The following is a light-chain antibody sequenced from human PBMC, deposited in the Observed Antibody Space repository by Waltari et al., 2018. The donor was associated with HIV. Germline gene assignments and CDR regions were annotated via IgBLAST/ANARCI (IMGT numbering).Light chain of an antibody. J-gene: IGLJ3*02. V-gene: IGLV1-44*01. CDR3: AAWDGNGHWV. CDR2: STY. Sequence: QSVLTQPPSASGAPGQRVTISCSGSSSNIGSNTVSWYQQVPGTAPKFLIYSTYQRPSGVPARFSGSKSGTSASLDIRGLQSEDEADYYCAAWDGNGHWVFGGGTKLTVL. CDR1: SSNIGSNT.